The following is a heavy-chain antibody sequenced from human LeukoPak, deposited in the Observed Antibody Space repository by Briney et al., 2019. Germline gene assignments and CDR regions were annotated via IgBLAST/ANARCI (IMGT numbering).Heavy chain of an antibody. J-gene: IGHJ4*02. V-gene: IGHV3-23*01. Sequence: GGSLRLSCAASGFTFSSYAMSWVRQAPGKGLEWVSAISGSGGSTYYPDSVEGRFTISRDNSKNTLYLQMNSLRAEDTAIYYCAKGAGNFDWSYHDYWGQGTLVTVSS. D-gene: IGHD3-9*01. CDR2: ISGSGGST. CDR1: GFTFSSYA. CDR3: AKGAGNFDWSYHDY.